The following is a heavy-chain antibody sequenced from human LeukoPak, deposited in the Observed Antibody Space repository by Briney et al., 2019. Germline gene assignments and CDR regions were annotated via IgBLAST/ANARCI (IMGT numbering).Heavy chain of an antibody. D-gene: IGHD6-13*01. CDR2: IYENGGTT. Sequence: GGSLRLSCVGSGFTFRSHAMSWVRQAPEKGLEFVSGIYENGGTTYYADSVKGRFSISRDNSKNTLYLQMDSLRGEDTAVYYCARDRVAAAGTNWFDPWGQGTLVTVSS. CDR3: ARDRVAAAGTNWFDP. V-gene: IGHV3-23*01. J-gene: IGHJ5*02. CDR1: GFTFRSHA.